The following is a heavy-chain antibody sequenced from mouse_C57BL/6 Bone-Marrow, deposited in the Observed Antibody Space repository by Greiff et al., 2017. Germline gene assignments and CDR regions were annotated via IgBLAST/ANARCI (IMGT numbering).Heavy chain of an antibody. CDR1: GFTFSSYA. CDR3: ARAGHLLWYFDY. D-gene: IGHD2-1*01. CDR2: ISDGCSYT. V-gene: IGHV5-4*01. Sequence: EVQRVESGGGFVKPGGFPKISCAAPGFTFSSYALSWVRQNPEKRLEWVATISDGCSYTYYPDNVKGRFNISRDNAKNNLYLQMSHLKSEDTAMYYCARAGHLLWYFDYWGQGTTLTVSS. J-gene: IGHJ2*01.